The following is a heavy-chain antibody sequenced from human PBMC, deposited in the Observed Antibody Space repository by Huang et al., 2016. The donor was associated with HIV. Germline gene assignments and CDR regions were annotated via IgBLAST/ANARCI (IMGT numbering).Heavy chain of an antibody. CDR1: GGSFRNFA. J-gene: IGHJ4*02. CDR3: ATVDYYDTSGPQRGYFDN. V-gene: IGHV1-69*01. CDR2: NSPTLGTA. D-gene: IGHD3-22*01. Sequence: QVQLVQSGAEVKKPGSSVKVSCKASGGSFRNFAIGWVRQAPGQGREWMGGNSPTLGTANYAQKFQGRVTIIADESTSTAYMELSSLRSADTAVYYCATVDYYDTSGPQRGYFDNWGQGTLVTVSS.